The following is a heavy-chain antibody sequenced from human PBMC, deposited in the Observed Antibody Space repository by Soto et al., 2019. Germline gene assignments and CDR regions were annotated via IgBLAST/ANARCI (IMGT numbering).Heavy chain of an antibody. V-gene: IGHV1-45*02. Sequence: ASVKVSCKASGYIFTYRYLYWVRQAPGQALEWMGWIIPYNGNTNYAQKFQDRFSITRESSLSTVYMELRSLRSDDTGMYYCARSALDDDSYHYLDSWGQGTLVTVSS. CDR1: GYIFTYRY. D-gene: IGHD3-22*01. CDR2: IIPYNGNT. CDR3: ARSALDDDSYHYLDS. J-gene: IGHJ5*01.